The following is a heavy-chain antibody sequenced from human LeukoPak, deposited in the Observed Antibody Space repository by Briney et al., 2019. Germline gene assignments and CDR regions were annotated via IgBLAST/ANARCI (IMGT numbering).Heavy chain of an antibody. D-gene: IGHD3-10*02. CDR1: GFTFSSYA. J-gene: IGHJ3*02. V-gene: IGHV3-30*02. Sequence: PGGSLRLSCAASGFTFSSYAMHWVRQAPGKGLEWVAFIRYDGSNKYYADSVKGRFTISRDNSKNTLYLQMNSLRAEDTAVYYCAKEVDYYVRGGAFDIWGQGTMVTVSS. CDR3: AKEVDYYVRGGAFDI. CDR2: IRYDGSNK.